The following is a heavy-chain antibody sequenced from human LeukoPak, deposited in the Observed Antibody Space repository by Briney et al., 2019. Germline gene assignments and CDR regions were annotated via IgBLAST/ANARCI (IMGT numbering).Heavy chain of an antibody. Sequence: SQTLSLTCAVSGGSISSGGYSWSWIRQPPGKGLEWIGYIYHSGSTYYNPSLKSRVTISVDRSKNQFSLKLSSVTAADTAVYYCARVRGEGSASLNWFDPWGQGTLVTVSS. CDR2: IYHSGST. D-gene: IGHD3-10*01. V-gene: IGHV4-30-2*01. J-gene: IGHJ5*02. CDR1: GGSISSGGYS. CDR3: ARVRGEGSASLNWFDP.